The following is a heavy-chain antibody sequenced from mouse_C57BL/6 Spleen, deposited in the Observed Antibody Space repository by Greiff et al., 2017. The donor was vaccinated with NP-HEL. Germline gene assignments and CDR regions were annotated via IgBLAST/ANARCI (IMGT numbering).Heavy chain of an antibody. Sequence: EVQLQQSGPELVKPGASVKISCKASGYTFTDYYMNWVKQSHGKSLEWIGDINPNNGGTSYNQKFKGKATLTVDKSSSTAYMELRSLTSEDSAVYYCARLEDYGWGQGTLVTVSA. D-gene: IGHD2-4*01. J-gene: IGHJ3*02. CDR1: GYTFTDYY. CDR2: INPNNGGT. V-gene: IGHV1-26*01. CDR3: ARLEDYG.